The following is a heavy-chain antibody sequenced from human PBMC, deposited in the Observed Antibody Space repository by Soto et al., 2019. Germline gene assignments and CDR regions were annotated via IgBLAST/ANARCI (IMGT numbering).Heavy chain of an antibody. CDR3: ARFVPITFGGG. D-gene: IGHD3-16*01. CDR2: ISSSSSYI. CDR1: GFTFSSYS. V-gene: IGHV3-21*01. J-gene: IGHJ4*02. Sequence: PGGSLRLSCAASGFTFSSYSMNWVRQAPGKGLEWASSISSSSSYIYYADSVKGRFTISRDNAKNSLYLQMNSLRAEDTAVYYCARFVPITFGGGWGQGTLVTVSS.